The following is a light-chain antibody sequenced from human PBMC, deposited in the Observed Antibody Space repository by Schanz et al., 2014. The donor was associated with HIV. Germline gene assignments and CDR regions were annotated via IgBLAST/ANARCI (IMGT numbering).Light chain of an antibody. J-gene: IGKJ2*01. CDR3: QQCGSSPPYT. Sequence: PGGRAALSCRASQSLTGNYLAWYQQKPGQAPRLLIFAASSGAPGIPDRFSGSGSGTDFTLTISRLEPEDFAVYYCQQCGSSPPYTFGQGTKLEIK. CDR2: AAS. V-gene: IGKV3-20*01. CDR1: QSLTGNY.